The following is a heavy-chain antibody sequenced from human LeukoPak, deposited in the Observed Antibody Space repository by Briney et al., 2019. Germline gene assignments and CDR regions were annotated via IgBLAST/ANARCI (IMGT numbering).Heavy chain of an antibody. CDR1: GGTFSSYA. CDR2: ISAYNGNT. CDR3: AREKIVPAASRGFDP. D-gene: IGHD2-2*01. V-gene: IGHV1-18*01. Sequence: GASVKVSCKASGGTFSSYAISWVRQAPGQGLEWMGWISAYNGNTNYAQKLQGRVTMTTDTSTSTAYMELRSLRSDDTAVYYCAREKIVPAASRGFDPWGQGTLVTVSS. J-gene: IGHJ5*02.